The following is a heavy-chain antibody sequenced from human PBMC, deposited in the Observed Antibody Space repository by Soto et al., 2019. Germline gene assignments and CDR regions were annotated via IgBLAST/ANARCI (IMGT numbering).Heavy chain of an antibody. CDR1: GFTFSTYD. CDR3: ARVPDNWSDVEGYFDY. CDR2: IWYDGSNK. D-gene: IGHD3-22*01. J-gene: IGHJ4*02. V-gene: IGHV3-33*01. Sequence: PGGSLRLSCAASGFTFSTYDMHWVRQAPGKGLEWVAPIWYDGSNKYYADSVEGRFTISRDNSKNTVFLQMNSLRAEDTAVYFCARVPDNWSDVEGYFDYWGQGTQVTVSS.